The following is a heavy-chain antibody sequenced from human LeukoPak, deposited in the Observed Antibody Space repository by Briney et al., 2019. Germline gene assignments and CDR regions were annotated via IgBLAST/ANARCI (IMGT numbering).Heavy chain of an antibody. CDR1: GGSLSGYY. J-gene: IGHJ4*02. D-gene: IGHD3-10*01. CDR3: ARGSVGLDTADYFDY. CDR2: INHSGST. Sequence: SETLSLTCAVYGGSLSGYYWSRIRQPPGKGLECIGEINHSGSTNYNPSLKSRVTISVDTSKNQFSLKLSSVTAADTAVYYCARGSVGLDTADYFDYWGQGTLVTVSS. V-gene: IGHV4-34*01.